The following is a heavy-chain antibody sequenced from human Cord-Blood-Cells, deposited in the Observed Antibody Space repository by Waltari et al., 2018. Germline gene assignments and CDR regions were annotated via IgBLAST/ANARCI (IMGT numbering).Heavy chain of an antibody. CDR2: INPNSGGT. D-gene: IGHD3-9*01. CDR1: GYTFTGYY. V-gene: IGHV1-2*02. CDR3: ARGVRDFDWLDY. Sequence: QVQLVQSGAEVKKPGASVKVSCKASGYTFTGYYMPWVRHAPGQGLEWMGWINPNSGGTNYAQTFQGRVTMTRDTSISTAYMGLSRLRSDDTAVYYCARGVRDFDWLDYWGQGTLVTVSS. J-gene: IGHJ4*02.